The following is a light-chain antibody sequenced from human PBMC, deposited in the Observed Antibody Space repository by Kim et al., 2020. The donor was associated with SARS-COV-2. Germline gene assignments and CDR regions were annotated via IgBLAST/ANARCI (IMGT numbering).Light chain of an antibody. V-gene: IGLV1-47*02. J-gene: IGLJ3*02. CDR1: SSNIGSDY. Sequence: GRVVTIACSGSSSNIGSDYVYWYQQLPGTAPKLVIYSNNQRPLGVPDRFSGSKSGSSASLAISGLRSEDEANYYCAAWDDSLSGPVFGGGTKVTVL. CDR3: AAWDDSLSGPV. CDR2: SNN.